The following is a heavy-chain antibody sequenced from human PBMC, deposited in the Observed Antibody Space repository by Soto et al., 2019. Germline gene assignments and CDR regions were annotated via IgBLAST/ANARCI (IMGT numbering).Heavy chain of an antibody. CDR3: ARFAKEENPKLESWYAFDF. CDR2: IDYRGGT. CDR1: GGSIRSGGYF. D-gene: IGHD6-13*01. Sequence: VQLQESGPGLVKPSQTLSLTCTVSGGSIRSGGYFWSWVRQQPGKGLEWIGHIDYRGGTSYNPSLESRVAMSVDTSKNEFTLKVTSVTAADTAIYYCARFAKEENPKLESWYAFDFWGRGTLVTVSS. J-gene: IGHJ4*02. V-gene: IGHV4-31*03.